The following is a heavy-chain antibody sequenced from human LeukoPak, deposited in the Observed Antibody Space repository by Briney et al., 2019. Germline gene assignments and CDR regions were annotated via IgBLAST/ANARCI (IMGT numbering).Heavy chain of an antibody. CDR3: ARATNSSSSTNFDY. V-gene: IGHV4-34*01. CDR1: GGSFSGYY. CDR2: INHSGST. J-gene: IGHJ4*02. Sequence: PSETLSLTCAVYGGSFSGYYWSWIRQPPGKGLEWIGEINHSGSTNYNPSLKSRVTISVDTSKNQFSLKLSSVTAADTAVYYYARATNSSSSTNFDYWGQGTLVTVSS. D-gene: IGHD6-6*01.